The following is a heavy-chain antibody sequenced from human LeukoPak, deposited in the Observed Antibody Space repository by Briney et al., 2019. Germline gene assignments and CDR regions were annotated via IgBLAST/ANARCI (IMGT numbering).Heavy chain of an antibody. J-gene: IGHJ5*02. Sequence: SETLSLTCTVYGYSISSGYYWGWIRQPPGKGLEWIGSIYHSGSTYYNPSLKSRVTISVDTSKNQFSLKLSSVTAADTAVYYCARGILRYFDWPNWFDPWGQGTLVTVS. D-gene: IGHD3-9*01. CDR2: IYHSGST. V-gene: IGHV4-38-2*02. CDR3: ARGILRYFDWPNWFDP. CDR1: GYSISSGYY.